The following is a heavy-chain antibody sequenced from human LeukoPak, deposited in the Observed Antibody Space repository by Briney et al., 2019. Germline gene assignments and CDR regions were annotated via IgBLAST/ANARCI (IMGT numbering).Heavy chain of an antibody. Sequence: PGGSLRLSCAASGFTFSSYAMSWVRQAPGKGLEWVSAISGSGGSTYYADSVKGRFTISRDNSKNTLYLQMNSLRAEDTAVYYCAKEHGIVGSSSSWYFPNYYFDYWGQGTLVTVSS. CDR2: ISGSGGST. J-gene: IGHJ4*02. CDR1: GFTFSSYA. D-gene: IGHD6-13*01. CDR3: AKEHGIVGSSSSWYFPNYYFDY. V-gene: IGHV3-23*01.